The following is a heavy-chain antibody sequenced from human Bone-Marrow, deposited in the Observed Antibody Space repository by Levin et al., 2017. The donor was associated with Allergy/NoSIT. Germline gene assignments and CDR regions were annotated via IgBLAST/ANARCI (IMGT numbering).Heavy chain of an antibody. CDR2: IGGSGVDS. CDR1: GFTFNKYG. J-gene: IGHJ6*02. CDR3: AKDPMWDRYNFDMDV. Sequence: TGGSLRLSCTASGFTFNKYGLTWVRQAPGKGLEWVASIGGSGVDSNYADSVRGRFTITRDINMIFLQMNSLRVEDTAIYYCAKDPMWDRYNFDMDVWGQGTSVIVSS. D-gene: IGHD1-26*01. V-gene: IGHV3-23*01.